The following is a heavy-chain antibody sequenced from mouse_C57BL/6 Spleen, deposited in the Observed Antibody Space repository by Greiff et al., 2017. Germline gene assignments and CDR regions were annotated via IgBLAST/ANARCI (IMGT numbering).Heavy chain of an antibody. CDR1: GYKFTDYE. J-gene: IGHJ4*01. Sequence: VQLQQSGAELVRPGASVTLSCKASGYKFTDYEMHWVKQTPVHGLEWIGAIDPETGGTAYNQKFKGKAILTADKSSSTAYMELRSLTSEDSAVYYCTREEGDYWGQGTSVTVSS. CDR3: TREEGDY. CDR2: IDPETGGT. V-gene: IGHV1-15*01.